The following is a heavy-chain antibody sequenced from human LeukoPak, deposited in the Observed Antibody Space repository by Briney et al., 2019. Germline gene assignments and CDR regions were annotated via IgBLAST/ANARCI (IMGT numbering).Heavy chain of an antibody. CDR1: GFTFSSYS. Sequence: GGSLRLSCAASGFTFSSYSMNWVRQAPGKGLEWVSYISSSGSTIYYADSVKGRFTISRDNAKNSLYLQMNSLRAEDTAVYYCARGYYDYVWGSYPLGDYWGQGTLVTVSS. D-gene: IGHD3-16*02. CDR3: ARGYYDYVWGSYPLGDY. J-gene: IGHJ4*02. CDR2: ISSSGSTI. V-gene: IGHV3-48*04.